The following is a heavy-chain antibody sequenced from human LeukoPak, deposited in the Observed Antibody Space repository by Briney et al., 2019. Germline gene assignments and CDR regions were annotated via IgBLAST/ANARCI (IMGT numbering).Heavy chain of an antibody. J-gene: IGHJ4*02. CDR3: ARELNQAAAGNDY. CDR2: INPNSGGT. V-gene: IGHV1-2*02. CDR1: GYTFTGYY. Sequence: ASVKVSYKASGYTFTGYYMHWMRQAPGQGLEWMGWINPNSGGTNYAQKFQGRVTMTRDTSISTAYMELSRLRSDDTAVYYCARELNQAAAGNDYWGQGTLVTVSS. D-gene: IGHD6-25*01.